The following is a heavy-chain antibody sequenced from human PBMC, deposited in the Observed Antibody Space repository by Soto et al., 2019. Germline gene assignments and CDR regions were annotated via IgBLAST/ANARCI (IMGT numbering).Heavy chain of an antibody. CDR3: ASHRGNTFGPYDD. CDR2: IYHSGST. V-gene: IGHV4-4*02. Sequence: SSETLSLTCAVSGGSISSSSWWSWVRQPPGKGLEWIGEIYHSGSTNHNPSLKSRVIISVDKSRNQFSLKLSSVTAADTAVYFCASHRGNTFGPYDDWGQGTQVTVSS. CDR1: GGSISSSSW. J-gene: IGHJ4*01. D-gene: IGHD3-16*01.